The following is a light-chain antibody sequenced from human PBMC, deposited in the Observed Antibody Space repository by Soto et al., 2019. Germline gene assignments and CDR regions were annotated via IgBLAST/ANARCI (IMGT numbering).Light chain of an antibody. CDR2: KAS. Sequence: IQISQSPSSLSACVGDRVTITCRASQSISTWLAWYQRKPGKAPKLLIYKASSLESGVPSRFSGSGSGTEFTLTISSLQPYDFATYYCQQYKAYWTFGQGTKVDIK. V-gene: IGKV1-5*03. CDR1: QSISTW. CDR3: QQYKAYWT. J-gene: IGKJ1*01.